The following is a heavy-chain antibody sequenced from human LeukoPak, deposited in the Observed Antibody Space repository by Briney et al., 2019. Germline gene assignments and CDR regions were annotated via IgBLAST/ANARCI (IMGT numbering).Heavy chain of an antibody. V-gene: IGHV1-2*02. CDR1: GYTFTDYY. CDR3: ARDINGYDPDY. Sequence: GASVKVSCKASGYTFTDYYMHWVRQAPGQGLEWMGWINPNSGGTNYAQQFQGRVTMTKDTSISTAYMELSRLRADDTAVYYCARDINGYDPDYWGQGTLVTVSS. D-gene: IGHD5-12*01. CDR2: INPNSGGT. J-gene: IGHJ4*02.